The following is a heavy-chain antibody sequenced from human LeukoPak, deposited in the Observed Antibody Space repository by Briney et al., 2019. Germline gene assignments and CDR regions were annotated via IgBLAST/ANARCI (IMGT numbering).Heavy chain of an antibody. CDR2: IKEDGSEK. CDR3: EGTYYYDSSDDY. D-gene: IGHD3-22*01. V-gene: IGHV3-7*01. CDR1: GFTFSTYW. J-gene: IGHJ4*02. Sequence: GGSLRLSCAASGFTFSTYWMMWSRQAPGKGPEWVANIKEDGSEKYYVDSVKGRFTISRDGAKNSLYLQMNSLRAEDTAVYYCEGTYYYDSSDDYWGQGTLVTVSS.